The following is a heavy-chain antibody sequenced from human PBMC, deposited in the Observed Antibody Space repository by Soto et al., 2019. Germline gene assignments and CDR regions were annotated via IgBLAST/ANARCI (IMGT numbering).Heavy chain of an antibody. J-gene: IGHJ4*02. D-gene: IGHD4-17*01. CDR3: ASRINLRTASTFDY. V-gene: IGHV3-11*01. Sequence: QVQLVESGGGLVKPGGSLRLSCAASGFTFSDCYMSWFRQAPGKGLEWVSYIGSTGSTIYYAESVRGRFTIARDNAKNSMYLKMNSLRDEDTAVYYCASRINLRTASTFDYWGQGTLVSVSS. CDR2: IGSTGSTI. CDR1: GFTFSDCY.